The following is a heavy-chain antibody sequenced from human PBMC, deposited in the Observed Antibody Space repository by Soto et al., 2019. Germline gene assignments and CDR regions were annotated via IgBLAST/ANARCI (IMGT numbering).Heavy chain of an antibody. CDR1: GYTFISYA. D-gene: IGHD6-6*01. J-gene: IGHJ4*02. V-gene: IGHV1-3*01. Sequence: ASVKVSCKASGYTFISYALHWVCQAPGQRLEWMGWINAGTGNTKYSQNFQDRVTINRDTSASTAYMELSSLRSEDTAVYYCARGCIEALYCSVDYWGQGTLVTVSS. CDR2: INAGTGNT. CDR3: ARGCIEALYCSVDY.